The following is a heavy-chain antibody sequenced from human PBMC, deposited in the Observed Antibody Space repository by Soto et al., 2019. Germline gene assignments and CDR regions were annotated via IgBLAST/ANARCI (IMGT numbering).Heavy chain of an antibody. D-gene: IGHD2-2*01. Sequence: SETLSLTCAVSGYSISSGNYWAWIRQPPGRGLEWIGSLYHIGSTHYNTSLKSWVTISVDTSKNHFSLELSSVTAADTAIYYCRSSTSCYDESCVDVWGQGTMVTVSS. CDR3: RSSTSCYDESCVDV. CDR2: LYHIGST. CDR1: GYSISSGNY. V-gene: IGHV4-38-2*01. J-gene: IGHJ6*02.